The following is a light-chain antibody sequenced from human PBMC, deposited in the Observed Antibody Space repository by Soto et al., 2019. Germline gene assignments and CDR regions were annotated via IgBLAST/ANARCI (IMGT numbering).Light chain of an antibody. Sequence: EIVMTQSPATLSVSPGERATLSCRASQSVSSNLAWYQQKPGQAPRLLIYGASTRATGIPARFSGSGSGTEFTRTISSLQSEDFAVYYWQQYNNLPRTFGQGTKVEIK. V-gene: IGKV3-15*01. J-gene: IGKJ1*01. CDR3: QQYNNLPRT. CDR2: GAS. CDR1: QSVSSN.